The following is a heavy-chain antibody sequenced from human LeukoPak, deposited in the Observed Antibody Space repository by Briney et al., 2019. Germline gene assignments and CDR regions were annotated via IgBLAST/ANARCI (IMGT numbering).Heavy chain of an antibody. CDR3: AKVILSGYFSNAFDV. CDR2: IRYDESNE. D-gene: IGHD3-9*01. V-gene: IGHV3-30*02. J-gene: IGHJ3*01. CDR1: GFSFSTYG. Sequence: GGSLRLPCAASGFSFSTYGMHWVRQAPGKGLEWVAFIRYDESNEYYVDSVKGRFTISRDNSKNTLYLQMKSLRTEDTAKYYCAKVILSGYFSNAFDVWGQGTMVTVSS.